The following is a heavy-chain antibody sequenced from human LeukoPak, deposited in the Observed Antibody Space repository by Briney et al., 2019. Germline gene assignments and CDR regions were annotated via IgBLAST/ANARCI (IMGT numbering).Heavy chain of an antibody. CDR1: GGSISGSSYY. D-gene: IGHD6-13*01. CDR2: IYYSGST. CDR3: ARDLEAAAGTSYYYYGMDV. J-gene: IGHJ6*02. Sequence: SETLSLTCTVSGGSISGSSYYWGWIRQPPGKGLEWIGSIYYSGSTNYNPSLKSRVTISVDTSKNQFSLKLSSVTAADTAVYYCARDLEAAAGTSYYYYGMDVWGQGTTVTVSS. V-gene: IGHV4-39*07.